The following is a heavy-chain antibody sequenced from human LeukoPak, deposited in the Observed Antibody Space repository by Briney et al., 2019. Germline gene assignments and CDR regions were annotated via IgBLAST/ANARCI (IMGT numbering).Heavy chain of an antibody. CDR1: GGSISSYY. Sequence: SETLSLTCTVAGGSISSYYWSWIRQPPGKGLEWIGYIYTSGSTNYNPSLKSRVTISVDTSKNQFSLKLSSVTAADTAVYYCARGGLRFFDYWGQGTLVTVSS. CDR3: ARGGLRFFDY. CDR2: IYTSGST. D-gene: IGHD5-12*01. V-gene: IGHV4-4*09. J-gene: IGHJ4*02.